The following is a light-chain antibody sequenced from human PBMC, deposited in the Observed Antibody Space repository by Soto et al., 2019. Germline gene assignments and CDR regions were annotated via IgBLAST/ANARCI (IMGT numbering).Light chain of an antibody. CDR1: QDISNH. CDR3: QQYDKRPQT. CDR2: DAS. Sequence: DIQMTQSPSSLSTSVGDRVTITCQASQDISNHLNWFQQRPGKAPKLLIYDASNLETGVPSRFSGSGSGTDFTFTISSLQPEDIATYYCQQYDKRPQTFGQGTKVEI. V-gene: IGKV1-33*01. J-gene: IGKJ1*01.